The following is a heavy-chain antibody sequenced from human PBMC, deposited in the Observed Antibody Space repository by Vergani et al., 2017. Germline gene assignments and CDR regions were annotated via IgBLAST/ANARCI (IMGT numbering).Heavy chain of an antibody. CDR1: GGSISSGSYY. Sequence: QLHLQESGPGLVKPSETLSLTCTVSGGSISSGSYYWGWIRQPPGKSLEWIGRIYYSGLTYYNPSLKSRVAMSVDTSKNQFSLKVTSVTAADTAVYFCARQRPGSGWSPGDLNDGGQGIRVTVSS. J-gene: IGHJ4*02. D-gene: IGHD6-19*01. V-gene: IGHV4-39*01. CDR3: ARQRPGSGWSPGDLND. CDR2: IYYSGLT.